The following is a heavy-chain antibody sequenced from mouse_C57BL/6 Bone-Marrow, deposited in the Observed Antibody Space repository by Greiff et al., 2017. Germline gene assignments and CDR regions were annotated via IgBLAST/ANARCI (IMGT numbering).Heavy chain of an antibody. Sequence: VQLQQSGAELVRPGASVKLSCTASGFNIKDAYMHWVKQRPEQGLEWIGWIDPENGDTEYASKFQGKATITADTSSTTAYLQLSSLTSEDTAVYYCTTDYDVSYYAMDYWGQGTSVTVSS. CDR2: IDPENGDT. CDR3: TTDYDVSYYAMDY. CDR1: GFNIKDAY. V-gene: IGHV14-4*01. J-gene: IGHJ4*01. D-gene: IGHD2-4*01.